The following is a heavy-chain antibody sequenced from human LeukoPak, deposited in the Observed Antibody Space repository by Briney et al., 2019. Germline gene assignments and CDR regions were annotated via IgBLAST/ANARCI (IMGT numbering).Heavy chain of an antibody. CDR2: ISYDGSNT. V-gene: IGHV3-30*03. D-gene: IGHD3-10*01. CDR1: GFTFSSYG. CDR3: ARLDGSGSYYYYYYYMDV. Sequence: GGSLRLSCAASGFTFSSYGMHWVRQAPGKGLEWVAVISYDGSNTYYADSVKGRFTISRDNSKNTLYLQMNSLRTEDTAVYYCARLDGSGSYYYYYYYMDVWGKGTTVTVSS. J-gene: IGHJ6*03.